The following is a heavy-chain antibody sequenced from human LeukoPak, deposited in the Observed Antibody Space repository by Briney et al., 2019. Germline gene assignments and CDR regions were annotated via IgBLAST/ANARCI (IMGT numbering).Heavy chain of an antibody. V-gene: IGHV3-30*18. J-gene: IGHJ6*02. Sequence: PGRSLRLSCAASGFTFSSYGMHWVRQAPGKGLEWVALITYDGYYKYYADSVKGRFTISRDNSRNMYLQMNSLRAEDTAVYYCAKDLISMVRGSPMDVWGQGTTVTVPS. CDR2: ITYDGYYK. CDR3: AKDLISMVRGSPMDV. CDR1: GFTFSSYG. D-gene: IGHD3-10*01.